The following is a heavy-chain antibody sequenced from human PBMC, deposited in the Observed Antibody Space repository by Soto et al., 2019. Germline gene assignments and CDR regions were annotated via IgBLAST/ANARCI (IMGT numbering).Heavy chain of an antibody. Sequence: SETLSVTCTVSGGTISSGGYYWSWIRQHPGKGLEWIGYIYYSGSTYYNPSLKSRVTISVDTSKNQFSLKLSSVTAADTAVYYCAREDRAPRTWFDPWGQGTLVTVSS. CDR3: AREDRAPRTWFDP. J-gene: IGHJ5*02. CDR2: IYYSGST. CDR1: GGTISSGGYY. D-gene: IGHD2-15*01. V-gene: IGHV4-31*03.